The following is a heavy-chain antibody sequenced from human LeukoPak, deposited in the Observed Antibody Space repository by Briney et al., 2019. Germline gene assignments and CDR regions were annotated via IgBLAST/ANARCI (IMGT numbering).Heavy chain of an antibody. CDR2: INAGNGNT. CDR3: ARGWLAGYFDY. J-gene: IGHJ4*02. CDR1: GYTFTSYA. V-gene: IGHV1-3*01. D-gene: IGHD5-12*01. Sequence: ASVKVSCKASGYTFTSYAMHWVRQAPGQRLEWMGWINAGNGNTKYSQKFQGRVTITRDTSASTAYMELSSQRSEDTAVYYCARGWLAGYFDYWGQGTLVTVSS.